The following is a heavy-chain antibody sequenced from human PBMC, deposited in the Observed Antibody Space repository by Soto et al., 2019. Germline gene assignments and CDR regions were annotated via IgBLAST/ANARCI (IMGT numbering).Heavy chain of an antibody. CDR2: INGDSGDT. V-gene: IGHV1-3*01. D-gene: IGHD5-12*01. J-gene: IGHJ5*02. CDR3: ARTRGRDYANGNYYFDWFDP. CDR1: GYTFTIYT. Sequence: QVHLVQSGPEVKSPGASVKVSCKASGYTFTIYTIFWVRQAPGQRPEWLGWINGDSGDTRYSQNFQGRVAITRDTSASTAYQELSSLPSEDTAVYYCARTRGRDYANGNYYFDWFDPWGQGTLVTVSS.